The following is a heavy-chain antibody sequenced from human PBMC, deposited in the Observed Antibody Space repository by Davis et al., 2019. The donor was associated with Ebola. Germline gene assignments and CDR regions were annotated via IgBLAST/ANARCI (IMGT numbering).Heavy chain of an antibody. CDR2: IKQDGSEK. D-gene: IGHD6-19*01. J-gene: IGHJ5*02. CDR3: ARVAYSSGWNWFDP. CDR1: GFTFSAYG. Sequence: PGGSLRLSCAASGFTFSAYGMHWVRQAPGKGLEWVANIKQDGSEKYYVDSVKGRFTISRDNAKNSLYLQMNSLRAEDTAVYYCARVAYSSGWNWFDPWGQGTLVTVSS. V-gene: IGHV3-7*03.